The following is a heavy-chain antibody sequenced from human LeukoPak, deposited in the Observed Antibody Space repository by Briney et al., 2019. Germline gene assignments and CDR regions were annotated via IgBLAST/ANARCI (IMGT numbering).Heavy chain of an antibody. V-gene: IGHV4-30-2*01. J-gene: IGHJ3*01. D-gene: IGHD1-26*01. CDR1: GGSVSSDDYS. CDR2: ISHSGST. Sequence: SETLSLTCAVSGGSVSSDDYSWSWIRQPPGKGLEWIGYISHSGSTYYNPSLKSRVTISVDRSKNQFSLKLSSVTAADTAVYYCAREYSGSRDDAFDVWGQGTMVTVSS. CDR3: AREYSGSRDDAFDV.